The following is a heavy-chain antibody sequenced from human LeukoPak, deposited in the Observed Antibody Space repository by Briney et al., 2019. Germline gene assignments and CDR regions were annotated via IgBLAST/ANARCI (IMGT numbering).Heavy chain of an antibody. D-gene: IGHD1-26*01. CDR3: ARDDNGSYSRHFDY. CDR2: INPNSAAS. V-gene: IGHV1-2*06. Sequence: WASVKVSCKASGYSFSGHYIHWVRQAPGQGLEWMGQINPNSAASHYAQKFQDRVTMTSDTSINMAYMELRSLRSDDTAVYYCARDDNGSYSRHFDYWGQGTLVTVSS. CDR1: GYSFSGHY. J-gene: IGHJ4*02.